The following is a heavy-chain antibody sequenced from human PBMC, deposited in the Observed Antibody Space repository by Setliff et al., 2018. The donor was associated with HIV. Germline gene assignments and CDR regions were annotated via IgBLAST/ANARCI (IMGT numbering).Heavy chain of an antibody. Sequence: PSETLSLTCYVTDDPISSYYWSWVRQPAGKGLEWIGRLYVSGDTNYNPSLKSRVTMSLETSKKHFSLNLKSVTAAATAVYYCALTGHRLLRGYMDVWGKGTTVTVSS. D-gene: IGHD2-15*01. CDR3: ALTGHRLLRGYMDV. CDR2: LYVSGDT. V-gene: IGHV4-4*07. J-gene: IGHJ6*03. CDR1: DDPISSYY.